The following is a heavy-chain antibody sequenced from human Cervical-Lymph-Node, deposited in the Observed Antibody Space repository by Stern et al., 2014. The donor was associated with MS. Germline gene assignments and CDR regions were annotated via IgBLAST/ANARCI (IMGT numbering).Heavy chain of an antibody. CDR1: GFPFSNYG. D-gene: IGHD4-17*01. CDR2: IWYDGSKM. Sequence: VQLGESGGGVMQPGKSLRLSCAASGFPFSNYGMHWVRQAPGQGLEWVAVIWYDGSKMFYAGSVKGRFLHTRDISTKTLYLQMNSLRVDDTGVYYCARGDYGNYLDYWGQGTLVTVSS. CDR3: ARGDYGNYLDY. J-gene: IGHJ4*02. V-gene: IGHV3-33*01.